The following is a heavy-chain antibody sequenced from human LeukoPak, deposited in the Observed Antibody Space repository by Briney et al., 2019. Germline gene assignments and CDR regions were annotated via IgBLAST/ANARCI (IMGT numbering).Heavy chain of an antibody. D-gene: IGHD3-10*01. Sequence: SSETLSLTCAVYGGSFSGYYWSWIRQPPGKGLEWVGEINHSGSTNYNPSLKSRATISVDTSKNQFSLKLSSVTAADTAVYYCARVGALLWFGELNWFDPWGQGTLVTVSS. V-gene: IGHV4-34*01. CDR1: GGSFSGYY. CDR2: INHSGST. J-gene: IGHJ5*02. CDR3: ARVGALLWFGELNWFDP.